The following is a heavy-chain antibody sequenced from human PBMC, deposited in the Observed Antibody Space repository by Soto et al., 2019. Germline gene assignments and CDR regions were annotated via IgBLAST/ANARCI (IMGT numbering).Heavy chain of an antibody. CDR2: ISGSGGST. D-gene: IGHD6-19*01. J-gene: IGHJ4*02. Sequence: GGSLRLSCAASGFTFSSYAMSWVRQAPGKGLEWVSAISGSGGSTYYADSVKGRFTISRDNSKNTLYLQMNNLRAEDTAVYYCAKYRYSSGWYVPESDYWGQGTLVTVSS. CDR3: AKYRYSSGWYVPESDY. V-gene: IGHV3-23*01. CDR1: GFTFSSYA.